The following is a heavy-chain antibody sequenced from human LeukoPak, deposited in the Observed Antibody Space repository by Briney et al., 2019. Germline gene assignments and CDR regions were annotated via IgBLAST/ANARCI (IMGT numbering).Heavy chain of an antibody. CDR2: ISSSSSYI. CDR3: ARDRPTVTTGYYGMDV. J-gene: IGHJ6*02. V-gene: IGHV3-21*01. Sequence: PGGSLRLSCAASGFTFSSYSMNWVRQAPGKGLEWVSSISSSSSYIYYADSVKGRFTISRDNAKNSLYLQMNSLRAEDTAVYYCARDRPTVTTGYYGMDVWGQGTTVTVSS. D-gene: IGHD4-17*01. CDR1: GFTFSSYS.